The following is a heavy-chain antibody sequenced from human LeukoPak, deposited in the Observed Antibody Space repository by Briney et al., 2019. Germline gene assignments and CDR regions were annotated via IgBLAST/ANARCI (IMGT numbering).Heavy chain of an antibody. V-gene: IGHV3-23*01. D-gene: IGHD4-17*01. CDR1: GFTFSSYA. J-gene: IGHJ3*02. CDR2: ISGAGGTT. CDR3: ARDPDGDYIGAFEI. Sequence: GGSLRLSCAASGFTFSSYAMMWLRQAPGKGLEWVSAISGAGGTTLYADSVKGRFTISRDNSKNTLYLQMTSLRVEDTAVYYCARDPDGDYIGAFEIWGQGTMVTVSS.